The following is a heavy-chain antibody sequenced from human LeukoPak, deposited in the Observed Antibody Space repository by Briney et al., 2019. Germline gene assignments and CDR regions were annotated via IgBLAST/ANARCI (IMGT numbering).Heavy chain of an antibody. D-gene: IGHD1-1*01. CDR2: ISASATNT. CDR3: AKLAGTGAIPTDY. V-gene: IGHV3-23*01. Sequence: GGSLRFSCAASGFTFSSYAMSWVRRAPGKGLECVSVISASATNTDYADSVKGRFTISRDNSKNTLSLQMNSLRAEDTAIYYCAKLAGTGAIPTDYWGQGTLVTVSS. CDR1: GFTFSSYA. J-gene: IGHJ4*02.